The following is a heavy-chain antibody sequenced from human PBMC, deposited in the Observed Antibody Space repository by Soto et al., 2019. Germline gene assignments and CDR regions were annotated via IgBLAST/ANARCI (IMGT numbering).Heavy chain of an antibody. J-gene: IGHJ6*02. CDR3: AKPGGYCSGGSCYGYYGMDV. Sequence: GGSLRLSCAASGFTFSSYAMSWVRQAPGKGLEWVSAISGSGGSTYYADSVKGRFTISRDNSKNTLYLQMNSLRAEDTAVYYCAKPGGYCSGGSCYGYYGMDVWGQGTTVTVSS. CDR1: GFTFSSYA. D-gene: IGHD2-15*01. CDR2: ISGSGGST. V-gene: IGHV3-23*01.